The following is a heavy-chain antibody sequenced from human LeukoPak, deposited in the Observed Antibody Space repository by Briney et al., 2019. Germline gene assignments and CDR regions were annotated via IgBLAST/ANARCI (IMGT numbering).Heavy chain of an antibody. CDR2: ISYDGSNK. CDR1: GFTFSSYG. V-gene: IGHV3-30*18. Sequence: GGSLRLSCVASGFTFSSYGMHWVRQAPGKGLEWVAVISYDGSNKYYADSVKGRFTISRDNSKNTLYLQMNSLRTEDTALYYCAKDRLRGPTGGYFDYWGQGTLVTVSS. J-gene: IGHJ4*02. D-gene: IGHD7-27*01. CDR3: AKDRLRGPTGGYFDY.